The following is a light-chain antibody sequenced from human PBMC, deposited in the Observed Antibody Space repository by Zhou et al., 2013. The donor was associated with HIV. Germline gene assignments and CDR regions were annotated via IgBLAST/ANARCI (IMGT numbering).Light chain of an antibody. V-gene: IGKV1-5*03. CDR1: QSISNW. CDR2: KAT. Sequence: DIQMTQSPSTLSASVGDRVTITCRASQSISNWLAWYQQKPGKAPKVLIYKATSLESGVPSRFSGSGSGTEFTLTITSLQPDDFATYYCQQYKTYPWTFGQGTKVEI. CDR3: QQYKTYPWT. J-gene: IGKJ1*01.